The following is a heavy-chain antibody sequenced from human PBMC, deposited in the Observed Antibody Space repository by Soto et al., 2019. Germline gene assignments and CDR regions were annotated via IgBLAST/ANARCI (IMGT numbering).Heavy chain of an antibody. CDR2: IWYDGSNK. D-gene: IGHD6-13*01. Sequence: QVQLVESGGGVVQPGRSLRLSCAASGFTFSSYGMHWVRQAPGKGLEWVAVIWYDGSNKYYADSVKGRFTISRDNSKNXLYLQMNSLRAEDTAVYYCAREQQLAYYYYYGMDVWGQGTTVTVSS. CDR3: AREQQLAYYYYYGMDV. CDR1: GFTFSSYG. J-gene: IGHJ6*02. V-gene: IGHV3-33*01.